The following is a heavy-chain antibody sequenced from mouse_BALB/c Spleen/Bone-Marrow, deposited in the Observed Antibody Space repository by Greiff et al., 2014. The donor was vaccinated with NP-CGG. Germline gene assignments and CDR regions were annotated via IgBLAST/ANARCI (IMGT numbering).Heavy chain of an antibody. CDR1: GYTFTTFW. Sequence: VQLQQSGAELVRPGASVKLSCKASGYTFTTFWINWVKQRPGQGLEWIGNIYPSDTYTNYSQDFKDKATLTVDKSSSTAYMQLSSPTSEDSAVYYRTRSRGYFDYWGQGTTLTVSP. CDR2: IYPSDTYT. J-gene: IGHJ2*01. CDR3: TRSRGYFDY. V-gene: IGHV1-69*02.